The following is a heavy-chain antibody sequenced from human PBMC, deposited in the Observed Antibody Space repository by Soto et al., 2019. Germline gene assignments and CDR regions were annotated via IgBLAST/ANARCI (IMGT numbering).Heavy chain of an antibody. D-gene: IGHD2-2*01. V-gene: IGHV3-74*01. J-gene: IGHJ6*02. CDR2: INSDGSST. CDR3: AREIPAASYYYYYGMDV. Sequence: GGSLRLSCAASGFTFSSYWMHWVRQAPGKGLVWVSRINSDGSSTSYADSVKGRFTISRDNAKNTLYLQMNSLRAEDTAVYYCAREIPAASYYYYYGMDVWGQGTTVTVSS. CDR1: GFTFSSYW.